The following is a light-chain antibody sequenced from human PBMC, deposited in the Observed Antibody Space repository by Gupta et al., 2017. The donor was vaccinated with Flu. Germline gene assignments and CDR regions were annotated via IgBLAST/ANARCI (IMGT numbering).Light chain of an antibody. Sequence: PATLSLPPGESATLSCRASQSVRSYLAWYQQKPGQAPRLLIYDASNRATGIPARFSGSGSGIDFTLTISSLEPEDFAVYYCQQCSTWPQAFGQGTKVEIK. CDR1: QSVRSY. CDR3: QQCSTWPQA. J-gene: IGKJ1*01. V-gene: IGKV3-11*01. CDR2: DAS.